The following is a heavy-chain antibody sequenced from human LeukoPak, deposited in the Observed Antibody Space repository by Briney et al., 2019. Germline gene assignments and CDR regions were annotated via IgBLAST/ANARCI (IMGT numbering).Heavy chain of an antibody. CDR1: GFTVNRTY. V-gene: IGHV3-66*01. Sequence: PGGSLRLSCAASGFTVNRTYMSWVRQAPGRGLEWVSVIYSGGATYYSDSVKGRFTISRDNSKNTLYLQMNSLRVEDTAVYYCVGIDIWGQGTMVTVSS. J-gene: IGHJ3*02. CDR2: IYSGGAT. CDR3: VGIDI. D-gene: IGHD6-13*01.